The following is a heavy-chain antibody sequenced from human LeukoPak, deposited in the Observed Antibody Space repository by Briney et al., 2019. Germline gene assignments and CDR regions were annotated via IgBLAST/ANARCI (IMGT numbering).Heavy chain of an antibody. CDR2: IKQDGSEK. Sequence: GGSLRLSCAASGFTYSSYWMSWVRHAPGKGLEWVANIKQDGSEKYYVDSVKGRFTISRDNAKNSLYLQMNSLRAEDTAVYYCARRSRITMVRGVIITSYYFDYWGQGTLVTVSS. CDR3: ARRSRITMVRGVIITSYYFDY. D-gene: IGHD3-10*01. J-gene: IGHJ4*02. CDR1: GFTYSSYW. V-gene: IGHV3-7*01.